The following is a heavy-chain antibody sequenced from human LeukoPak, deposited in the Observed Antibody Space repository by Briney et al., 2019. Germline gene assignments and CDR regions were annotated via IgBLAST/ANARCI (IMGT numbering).Heavy chain of an antibody. V-gene: IGHV3-15*01. J-gene: IGHJ3*02. Sequence: GGSLRLSCAASGFSFSNAWMSWVRQAPGKGLEWVGRIKSKTDGGTTDYAAPVKDIFFVSRDDSKNTVYLQLNSLKTEDTAVYYCTTASIEVKDAFDIWGQGTMVTVSS. CDR2: IKSKTDGGTT. CDR1: GFSFSNAW. CDR3: TTASIEVKDAFDI.